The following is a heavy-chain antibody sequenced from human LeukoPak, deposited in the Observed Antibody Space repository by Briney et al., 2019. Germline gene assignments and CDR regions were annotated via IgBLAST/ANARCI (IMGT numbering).Heavy chain of an antibody. CDR2: IWYDGSNK. V-gene: IGHV3-33*06. D-gene: IGHD3-22*01. J-gene: IGHJ4*02. CDR1: GFTFSSYG. Sequence: GRSLRLSCAASGFTFSSYGMHWVRQAPGKGLEWVAVIWYDGSNKYYADSVKGRFTISRDNSKNTLYLQMNSLRAEDTAVYYCAKDRSRYYYDSSGYLVDYWGQGTLVTVSS. CDR3: AKDRSRYYYDSSGYLVDY.